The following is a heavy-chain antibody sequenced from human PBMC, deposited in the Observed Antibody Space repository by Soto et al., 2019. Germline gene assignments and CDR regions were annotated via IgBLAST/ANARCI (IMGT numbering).Heavy chain of an antibody. V-gene: IGHV3-33*01. J-gene: IGHJ6*02. D-gene: IGHD1-26*01. CDR3: ARDCAREVGATCYYGMDV. Sequence: GESLKISCAASGFTFSSYGMHWVRQAPGKGLEWVAVIWYDGSNKYYADSVKGRFTISRDNSKNTLYLQMNSLRAEDTAVYYCARDCAREVGATCYYGMDVWGQGTTVTVSS. CDR1: GFTFSSYG. CDR2: IWYDGSNK.